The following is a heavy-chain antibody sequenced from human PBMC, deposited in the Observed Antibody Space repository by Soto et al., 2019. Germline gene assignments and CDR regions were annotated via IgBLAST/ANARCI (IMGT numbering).Heavy chain of an antibody. J-gene: IGHJ6*02. D-gene: IGHD5-12*01. CDR2: ISHYNANT. V-gene: IGHV1-18*01. CDR1: GYTFSSYG. CDR3: ARDGYKSTKYSYYGMDV. Sequence: QVQLVQSGAEVKKPGASVKVSCKASGYTFSSYGITWVRQAPGQGLEWMGWISHYNANTNYARKLQGRVTMTTDTSTTTAYMELRSLRSDDTAVYYCARDGYKSTKYSYYGMDVWGQGTTVTVSS.